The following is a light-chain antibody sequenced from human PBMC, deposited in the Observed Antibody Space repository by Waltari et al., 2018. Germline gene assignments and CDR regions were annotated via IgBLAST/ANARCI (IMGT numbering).Light chain of an antibody. CDR1: QSVFYDSNKKNY. J-gene: IGKJ2*01. CDR3: QQYYSTPHT. CDR2: WAS. Sequence: DIVMTQSPDAVAVSMGERATINGKYSQSVFYDSNKKNYLAWYQQRAGQPPKLLFYWASTRDSGVPDRFSGSGSGTDFTLIISSLQAEDLAVYYCQQYYSTPHTFGQGTKLEIK. V-gene: IGKV4-1*01.